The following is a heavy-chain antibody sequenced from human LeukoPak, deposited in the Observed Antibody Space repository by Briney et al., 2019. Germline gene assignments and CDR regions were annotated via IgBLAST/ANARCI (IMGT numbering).Heavy chain of an antibody. CDR1: GFTFSSYA. CDR3: ARRSPLEWLSAQYYFDY. D-gene: IGHD3-3*01. V-gene: IGHV3-7*03. CDR2: INQDGSEK. Sequence: GGSLRLSCAASGFTFSSYAMSWVRQAPGKGLEWVANINQDGSEKNYVDSVKGRFTISRDNAKNSLSLQMNSLRAEDTAVYYCARRSPLEWLSAQYYFDYWGQGTLVTVSS. J-gene: IGHJ4*02.